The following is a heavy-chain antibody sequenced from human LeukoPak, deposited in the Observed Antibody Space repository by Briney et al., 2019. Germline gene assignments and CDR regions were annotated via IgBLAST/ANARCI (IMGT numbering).Heavy chain of an antibody. CDR3: ARSYSSGWYAGVYDY. D-gene: IGHD6-19*01. V-gene: IGHV4-59*01. CDR2: IYYSGST. J-gene: IGHJ4*02. Sequence: SETLSLTCTVSGGSISSYYWSWIRQPPVKGLEWIGYIYYSGSTNYNPSLKSRVTISVDTSKNQFSLKLSSVTAADTAVYYCARSYSSGWYAGVYDYWGQGTLVTVSS. CDR1: GGSISSYY.